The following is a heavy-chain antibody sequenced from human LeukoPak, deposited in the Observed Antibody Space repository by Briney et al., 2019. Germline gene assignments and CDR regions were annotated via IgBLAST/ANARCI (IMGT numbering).Heavy chain of an antibody. V-gene: IGHV3-23*01. CDR3: AKGSGGSRPSTLAP. D-gene: IGHD6-13*01. CDR1: EFTFSSYV. J-gene: IGHJ5*02. CDR2: ITGYSDDT. Sequence: PGGSLRLSCAASEFTFSSYVMSWVRQAPGKGLEWVSAITGYSDDTYYADSVKGRFIISGDNSKNTLYLQLNSLRAEDTAVYYCAKGSGGSRPSTLAPWGKGTLVTVPP.